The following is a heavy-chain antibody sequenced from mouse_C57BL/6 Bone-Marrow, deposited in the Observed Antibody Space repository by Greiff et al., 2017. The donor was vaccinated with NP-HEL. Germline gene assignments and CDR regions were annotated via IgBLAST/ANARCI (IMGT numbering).Heavy chain of an antibody. J-gene: IGHJ4*01. CDR1: GFNITDDY. CDR2: IDPENGDT. D-gene: IGHD2-12*01. CDR3: TTDSSMDY. Sequence: VQLQQSGAELVRPGASVKLSCTASGFNITDDYMHWVKQRPEQGLEWIGWIDPENGDTEYASKFQGKATITADTSSNTAYLQLSSLTSEDTAVYYCTTDSSMDYWGQGTSVTVSS. V-gene: IGHV14-4*01.